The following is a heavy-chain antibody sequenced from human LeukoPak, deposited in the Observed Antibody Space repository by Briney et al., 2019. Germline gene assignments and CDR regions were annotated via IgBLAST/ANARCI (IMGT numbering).Heavy chain of an antibody. CDR1: GGTFSSYA. CDR2: IITIFGTA. Sequence: SVKVSCKASGGTFSSYAISWVRQAPGQGLEWMGGIITIFGTAKYAQKFQGRVTITADESTTTAYMELSSLRSEDTAVYYCARDTPLRLENWFDPWGQGTLVTVSS. J-gene: IGHJ5*02. D-gene: IGHD1-1*01. CDR3: ARDTPLRLENWFDP. V-gene: IGHV1-69*01.